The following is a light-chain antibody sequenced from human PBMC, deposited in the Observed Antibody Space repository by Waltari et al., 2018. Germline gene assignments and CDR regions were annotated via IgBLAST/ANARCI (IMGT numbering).Light chain of an antibody. CDR3: CSYAGSSTFVV. CDR1: SSDVGSYNL. Sequence: QSALTQPASVSGSPGQSITISCTGTSSDVGSYNLVSWYQQHPGKAPKLMIYEGSKRPSRVSNRLSGSKSGKTASLTISGLQAEDEADYYCCSYAGSSTFVVFGGGTKLTVL. CDR2: EGS. V-gene: IGLV2-23*03. J-gene: IGLJ2*01.